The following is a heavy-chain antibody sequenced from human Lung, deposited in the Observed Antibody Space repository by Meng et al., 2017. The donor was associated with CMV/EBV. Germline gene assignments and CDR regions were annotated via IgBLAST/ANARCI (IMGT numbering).Heavy chain of an antibody. D-gene: IGHD1-14*01. Sequence: SXXVSXKASGYFFTGHFVHWVRQAPGQGLEWMGWINPNSGGTKYTQKFQGRVTMTRDTSISTVYMELSGLRSDDTAMYYCARAQDTTSADYYNYGIDVWGQGTTVTVSS. J-gene: IGHJ6*02. CDR2: INPNSGGT. V-gene: IGHV1-2*02. CDR1: GYFFTGHF. CDR3: ARAQDTTSADYYNYGIDV.